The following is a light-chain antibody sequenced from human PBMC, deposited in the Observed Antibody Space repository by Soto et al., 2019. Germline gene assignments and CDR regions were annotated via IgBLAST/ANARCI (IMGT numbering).Light chain of an antibody. CDR1: QSINSY. Sequence: DIQMTQSPSSLSASIGNRVTITCRASQSINSYLNWYQQKPGKAPNLLIYAASSLQSGVPPRFSGSGSGTGFTLTISSLQPEDFAFYYCQQPYRLPPPFGQGTRLEIK. CDR2: AAS. J-gene: IGKJ5*01. V-gene: IGKV1-39*01. CDR3: QQPYRLPPP.